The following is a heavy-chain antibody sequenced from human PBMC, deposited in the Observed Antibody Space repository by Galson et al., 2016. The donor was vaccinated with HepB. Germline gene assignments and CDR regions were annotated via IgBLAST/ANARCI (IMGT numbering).Heavy chain of an antibody. Sequence: SETLSLTCTVSSDSMSGYYWNWIRQPPGKGLEWIGDINYRGRTNYNPSLKSRVTISVDSSKNQFFLKLTSVTAADTAVYFCARERSGGVSGRLDSWGPGALLTVSS. CDR2: INYRGRT. J-gene: IGHJ4*02. CDR3: ARERSGGVSGRLDS. D-gene: IGHD6-25*01. V-gene: IGHV4-59*01. CDR1: SDSMSGYY.